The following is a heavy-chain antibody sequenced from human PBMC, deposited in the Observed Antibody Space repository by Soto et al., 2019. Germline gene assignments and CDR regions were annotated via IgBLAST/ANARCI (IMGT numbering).Heavy chain of an antibody. V-gene: IGHV4-34*01. Sequence: QVQLQQWGAGLLKPSETLSLTCAVYGGSFSGYYWSWIRQPPGKGLEWIGEINHSGSTNYNPSLKSRVTISVDTSKNQFSLKLSSVTAADTAVYYCARGAKVLRYFDWSPKNWFDPWGQGTLVTVSS. D-gene: IGHD3-9*01. CDR2: INHSGST. J-gene: IGHJ5*02. CDR1: GGSFSGYY. CDR3: ARGAKVLRYFDWSPKNWFDP.